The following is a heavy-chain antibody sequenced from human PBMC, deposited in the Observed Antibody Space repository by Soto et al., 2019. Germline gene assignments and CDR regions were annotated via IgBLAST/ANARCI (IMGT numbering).Heavy chain of an antibody. V-gene: IGHV3-7*01. D-gene: IGHD3-3*01. CDR2: INQDGSEK. CDR1: GFTFSSFW. J-gene: IGHJ4*02. Sequence: EVQLVESGGDLVQPGGSLRLSCAASGFTFSSFWITWVRQAPGKGLEWVANINQDGSEKHYVDSVKGRFTLSRANAENSVYLQMTSPTADDTAVYYCARDFGVQELDYWGQGTLVTVS. CDR3: ARDFGVQELDY.